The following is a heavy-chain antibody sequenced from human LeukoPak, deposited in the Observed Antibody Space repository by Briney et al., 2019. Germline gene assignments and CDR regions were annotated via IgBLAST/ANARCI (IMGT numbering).Heavy chain of an antibody. V-gene: IGHV3-53*01. D-gene: IGHD3-10*01. J-gene: IGHJ4*02. CDR1: GFTVSSNY. Sequence: GGSLRLFCAASGFTVSSNYMSWVRQAPGKGLEWVSVLYSGGSTYYADSVKGRFTISRDNSKNTLYLQMSSLRAEGTAVYYCARDYTYGSGSYDYWGQGTLVTVSS. CDR3: ARDYTYGSGSYDY. CDR2: LYSGGST.